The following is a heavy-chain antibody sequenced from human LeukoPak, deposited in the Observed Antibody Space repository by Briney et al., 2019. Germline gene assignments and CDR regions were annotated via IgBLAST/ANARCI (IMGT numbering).Heavy chain of an antibody. CDR3: ARSFRFPPFDY. CDR2: ISGGGGST. J-gene: IGHJ4*02. Sequence: GGSLRLSCAASGFIFSDYVMSWVRQAPGKGLEWVSGISGGGGSTYYADSVKGRFTISRDNSKSTLYLQMNSLRAEDTAVYYCARSFRFPPFDYWGQGTLVTVSS. D-gene: IGHD2-21*01. CDR1: GFIFSDYV. V-gene: IGHV3-23*01.